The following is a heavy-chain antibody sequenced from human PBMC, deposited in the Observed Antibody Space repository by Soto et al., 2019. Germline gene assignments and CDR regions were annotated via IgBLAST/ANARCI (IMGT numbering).Heavy chain of an antibody. CDR1: GGTFSNYP. J-gene: IGHJ4*02. D-gene: IGHD3-3*02. CDR3: ARLRTFYSPFED. CDR2: IIPIFGTT. Sequence: QVQLVQSGAEVKRPGSSMKVSCKASGGTFSNYPISWVRQAPGQGLEWVGGIIPIFGTTSYAQKFQGRVTITADESTTTAYMELSSLRSGDTAVYFCARLRTFYSPFEDWGQGTLVTVSS. V-gene: IGHV1-69*01.